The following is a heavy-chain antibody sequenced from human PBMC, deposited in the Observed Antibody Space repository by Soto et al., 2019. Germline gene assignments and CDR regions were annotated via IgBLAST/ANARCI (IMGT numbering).Heavy chain of an antibody. V-gene: IGHV4-34*01. Sequence: QVQLQQWGAGLLKPSETLSLTCAVYGASFSDYYWSWIRHPPGKGLEWVWEITHSESTNYNPSLLSRTTITRDTTKNQFFLHLNSVTAPDTAVYPCARLNHYDSSPLDIWGQGTLGTVS. CDR2: ITHSEST. CDR1: GASFSDYY. J-gene: IGHJ4*02. D-gene: IGHD3-22*01. CDR3: ARLNHYDSSPLDI.